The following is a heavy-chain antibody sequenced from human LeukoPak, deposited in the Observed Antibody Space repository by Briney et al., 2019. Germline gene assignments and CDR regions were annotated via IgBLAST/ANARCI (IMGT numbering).Heavy chain of an antibody. CDR2: ISSSGTTI. Sequence: GGSLRLSCSASGFTLGSYSMNWVRQAPGKGLEWVSCISSSGTTIYYADSVKGRFTISRDSAKNSLYLQMNSLRAEDTAVYYCAKAGGGFSLNYWGQGTLVTVSS. CDR3: AKAGGGFSLNY. CDR1: GFTLGSYS. J-gene: IGHJ4*02. V-gene: IGHV3-48*04. D-gene: IGHD3-16*01.